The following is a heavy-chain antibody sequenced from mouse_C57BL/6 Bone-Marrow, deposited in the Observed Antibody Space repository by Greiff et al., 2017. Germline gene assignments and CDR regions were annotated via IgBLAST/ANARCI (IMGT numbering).Heavy chain of an antibody. CDR1: GYAFTNYL. CDR2: INPGSGGT. D-gene: IGHD1-1*01. Sequence: QVQLQQSGAELVRPGTSVKVSCKASGYAFTNYLIEWVKQRPGQGLEWIGVINPGSGGTNYNEKFKGKATLTADKSSSTAYMQLSSLTSEDSAVYFCARKSYYGSSYFDYWGQGTTLTVSS. V-gene: IGHV1-54*01. J-gene: IGHJ2*01. CDR3: ARKSYYGSSYFDY.